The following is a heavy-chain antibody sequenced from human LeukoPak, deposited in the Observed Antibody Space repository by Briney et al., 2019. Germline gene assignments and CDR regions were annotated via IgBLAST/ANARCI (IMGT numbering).Heavy chain of an antibody. Sequence: PSETLSLTCTVSGGSISSYYWSWIRQPPGKGLEWIGYIYYSGSTNYNPSLKSRVTISVDTSKNQFSLKLSSVTAADTAVYYCARGSSGWLVRNWFDPWGQGTLVTVSS. V-gene: IGHV4-59*01. J-gene: IGHJ5*02. CDR2: IYYSGST. CDR1: GGSISSYY. CDR3: ARGSSGWLVRNWFDP. D-gene: IGHD6-19*01.